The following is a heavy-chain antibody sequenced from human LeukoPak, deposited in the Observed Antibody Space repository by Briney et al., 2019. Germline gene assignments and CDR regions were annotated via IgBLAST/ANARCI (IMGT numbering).Heavy chain of an antibody. CDR1: GGTFSSYA. V-gene: IGHV1-18*01. D-gene: IGHD3-22*01. CDR3: ARDKGGYDSSGLFDY. Sequence: APVKVPCKASGGTFSSYAISWVRQAPGQGLEWMGWISAYNGNTNYAQKLQGRVTMTTDTSTSTAYMELRSLRSDDTAVYYCARDKGGYDSSGLFDYWGQGTLVTVSS. CDR2: ISAYNGNT. J-gene: IGHJ4*02.